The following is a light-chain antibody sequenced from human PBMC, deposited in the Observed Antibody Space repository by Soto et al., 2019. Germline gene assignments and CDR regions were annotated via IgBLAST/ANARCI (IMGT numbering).Light chain of an antibody. V-gene: IGKV3-15*01. J-gene: IGKJ4*01. CDR3: QQFNNWPLT. CDR2: RAS. Sequence: EIVMRQSPATLSVSPGERATLSCRASQSVSSDLAWYQQKPGQAPRLLIYRASTRATGIPARFSGSGSGTEFTLTISGLQSEDFAVYYCQQFNNWPLTFGGGTKVDIK. CDR1: QSVSSD.